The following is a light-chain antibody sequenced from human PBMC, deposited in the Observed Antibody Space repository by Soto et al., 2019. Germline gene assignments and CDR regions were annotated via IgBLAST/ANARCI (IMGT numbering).Light chain of an antibody. CDR3: QQYGSSPPWT. CDR1: QSVSSSY. Sequence: EIVLTQSPGTLSLSPGESATLSCRASQSVSSSYLAWYLQKPGQAPRLLIYGASSRATGIPDRFSGSGSGTDFTLTISRLEPEDFAVYYCQQYGSSPPWTFGQGTKVDIK. V-gene: IGKV3-20*01. CDR2: GAS. J-gene: IGKJ1*01.